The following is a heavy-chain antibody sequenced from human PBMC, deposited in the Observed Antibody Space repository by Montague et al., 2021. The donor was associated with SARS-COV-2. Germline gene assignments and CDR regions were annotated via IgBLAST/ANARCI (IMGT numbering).Heavy chain of an antibody. Sequence: SETLSLTCTASGGSISTSYYCGWLRQPPGKGLEWIGSIHYSGSTYYNPSLNSRDTISVDTSKNQFALKLTSVTAADTAVYYCARDATVTTFYYCGMDVWGQGTTVTVSS. D-gene: IGHD4-17*01. CDR3: ARDATVTTFYYCGMDV. J-gene: IGHJ6*02. CDR2: IHYSGST. CDR1: GGSISTSYY. V-gene: IGHV4-39*06.